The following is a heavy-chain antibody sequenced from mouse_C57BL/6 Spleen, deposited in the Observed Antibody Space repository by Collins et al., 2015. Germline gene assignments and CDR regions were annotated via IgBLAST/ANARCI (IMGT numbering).Heavy chain of an antibody. V-gene: IGHV1-59*01. CDR2: IDPSDSYA. Sequence: QVQLQQPGAELARPGTSVKLSCKASGYTFTTYWIHWVKQRPGQGLEWIGVIDPSDSYANYNQKFKGKATLTADTSASTAYMQLSSLTSEDSAVYYCTEGDYWGQGTSVTVSS. CDR3: TEGDY. J-gene: IGHJ4*01. CDR1: GYTFTTYW.